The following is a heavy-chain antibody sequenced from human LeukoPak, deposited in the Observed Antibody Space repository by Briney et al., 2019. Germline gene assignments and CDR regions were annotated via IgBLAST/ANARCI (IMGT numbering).Heavy chain of an antibody. CDR1: GYTFTSYG. Sequence: ASEKVSCKASGYTFTSYGISWVRQAPGQGLEWMGWISAYNGNTNYAQKLQGRVTMTTDTSTSTAYMELRSLRSDDTAVYYCARVVAAISWFDPWGQGTLVTVSS. V-gene: IGHV1-18*01. J-gene: IGHJ5*02. CDR3: ARVVAAISWFDP. D-gene: IGHD2-15*01. CDR2: ISAYNGNT.